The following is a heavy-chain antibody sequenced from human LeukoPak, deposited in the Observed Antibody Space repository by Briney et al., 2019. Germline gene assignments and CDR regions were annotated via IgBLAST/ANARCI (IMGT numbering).Heavy chain of an antibody. Sequence: GASVKVSCTASGYTFTSYGISWVRQAPGRGLEWMGWISAYNGNTNYAQKLQGRVTMTTDTSTSTAYMELRSLRSDDTAVYYCARDASLYCSSTSCPSNYWGQGTLVTVSS. CDR3: ARDASLYCSSTSCPSNY. D-gene: IGHD2-2*01. J-gene: IGHJ4*02. CDR1: GYTFTSYG. V-gene: IGHV1-18*01. CDR2: ISAYNGNT.